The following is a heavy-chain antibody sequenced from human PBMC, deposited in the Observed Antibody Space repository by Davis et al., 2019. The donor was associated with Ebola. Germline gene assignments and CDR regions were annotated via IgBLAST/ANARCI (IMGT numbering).Heavy chain of an antibody. CDR1: GYTFTSYG. D-gene: IGHD6-13*01. J-gene: IGHJ5*02. CDR3: ARDLGGIAPFNWFDP. Sequence: AASVKVSCKASGYTFTSYGISWVRQAPGQGLEWMGWISAYNGNTNYAQKLQGRVTITADKSTSTAYMELSSLRSEDTAVYYCARDLGGIAPFNWFDPWGQGTLVTVSS. CDR2: ISAYNGNT. V-gene: IGHV1-18*01.